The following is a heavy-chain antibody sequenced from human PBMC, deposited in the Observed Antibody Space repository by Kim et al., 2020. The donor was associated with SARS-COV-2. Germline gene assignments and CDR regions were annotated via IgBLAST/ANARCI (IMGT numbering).Heavy chain of an antibody. CDR3: ARTLGCSGGSCYYYYGMDV. CDR1: GYTFTTYD. J-gene: IGHJ6*02. D-gene: IGHD2-15*01. CDR2: MNPKSGNT. Sequence: ASVKVSCKASGYTFTTYDINWVRQATGQGLEWMGWMNPKSGNTGYAQKFQGRVTMTRNTSVSTAYMELSSLRSEDTAVYYCARTLGCSGGSCYYYYGMDVWGHGTTVTVSS. V-gene: IGHV1-8*01.